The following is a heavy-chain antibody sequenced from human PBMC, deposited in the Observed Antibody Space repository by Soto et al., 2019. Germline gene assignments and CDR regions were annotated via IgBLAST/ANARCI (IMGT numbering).Heavy chain of an antibody. CDR1: GFTFSSYS. V-gene: IGHV3-21*01. J-gene: IGHJ6*02. Sequence: GALRLSCAASGFTFSSYSMNWVRQAPGKGLEWVSSISSSSSYIYYADSVKGRFTISRDNAKNSLYLQMNSLRAEDTAVYYCARVHYDILTGYYYYYYYGMDVWGQGTTVTVSS. D-gene: IGHD3-9*01. CDR2: ISSSSSYI. CDR3: ARVHYDILTGYYYYYYYGMDV.